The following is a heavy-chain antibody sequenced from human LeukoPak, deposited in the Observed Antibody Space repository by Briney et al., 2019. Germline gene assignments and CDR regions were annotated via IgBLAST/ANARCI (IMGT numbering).Heavy chain of an antibody. D-gene: IGHD5-12*01. J-gene: IGHJ4*02. V-gene: IGHV4-39*01. CDR2: IYYSVNT. Sequence: PSETLSLTCTVSGGSISSSSFYWGWVRQPPGRELEWIGSIYYSVNTSYNPSLKSRVTISVNTSKNQFSLKLSSVTAADTAVYYCARLPTITFFDYWGQGTLVTVSS. CDR3: ARLPTITFFDY. CDR1: GGSISSSSFY.